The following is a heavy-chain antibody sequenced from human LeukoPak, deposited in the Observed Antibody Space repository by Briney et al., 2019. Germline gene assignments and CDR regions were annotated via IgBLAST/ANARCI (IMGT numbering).Heavy chain of an antibody. CDR2: IYYNGST. CDR1: GGSISNYY. D-gene: IGHD3-10*01. Sequence: SETLSLTCTVSGGSISNYYWSWIRQPPGKGLEWIGYIYYNGSTNYNPSLKSRVTMSVDTSRHQFSLKLSSVTAADTAVYYCASHNYFGSGSYDYWGQGTLVTVSS. J-gene: IGHJ4*02. V-gene: IGHV4-59*01. CDR3: ASHNYFGSGSYDY.